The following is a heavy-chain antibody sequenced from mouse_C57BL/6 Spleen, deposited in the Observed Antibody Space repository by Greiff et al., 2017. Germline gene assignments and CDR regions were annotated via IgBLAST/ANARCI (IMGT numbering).Heavy chain of an antibody. CDR3: ARRPGAMDY. CDR2: ISSGSSTI. CDR1: GFTFSDSG. Sequence: EVHLVESGGGLVKPGGSLKLSCAASGFTFSDSGMHWVRQAPEKGLEWVAYISSGSSTIYYAATVKGRFTISRDTAKNTLFLQMTSLRSEDTAMYYCARRPGAMDYWGQGTSVTGSS. J-gene: IGHJ4*01. V-gene: IGHV5-17*01.